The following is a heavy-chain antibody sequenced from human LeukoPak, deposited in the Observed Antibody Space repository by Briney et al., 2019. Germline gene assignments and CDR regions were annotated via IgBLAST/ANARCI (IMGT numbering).Heavy chain of an antibody. Sequence: ASVKVSCKASGYTFTTYGITWVRQAPGQGLEWMGWISAYNGNTHYAQKFQGRVTMTTDTSTTTAYMELRSLRSDDTAVYYCAREGSSGWYSDYYYYGMDVWGQGITVTVSS. CDR1: GYTFTTYG. CDR2: ISAYNGNT. V-gene: IGHV1-18*01. CDR3: AREGSSGWYSDYYYYGMDV. J-gene: IGHJ6*02. D-gene: IGHD6-19*01.